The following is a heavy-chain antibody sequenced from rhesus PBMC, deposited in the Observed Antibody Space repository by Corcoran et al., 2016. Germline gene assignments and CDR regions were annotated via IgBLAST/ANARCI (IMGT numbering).Heavy chain of an antibody. CDR2: ISSACSYI. V-gene: IGHV3S16*01. D-gene: IGHD1-1-1*01. CDR3: TRDSWNYWGRFDV. CDR1: GFTFSDYY. Sequence: EVQLVESGGGLVQPGWSLRLSCAASGFTFSDYYMSWVRQAPGKGLEWVSSISSACSYIYYADSVKGRFTNSRDNAKNALSLQMNSLKTEDTAVYCCTRDSWNYWGRFDVWGPGVLVTVSS. J-gene: IGHJ5-1*01.